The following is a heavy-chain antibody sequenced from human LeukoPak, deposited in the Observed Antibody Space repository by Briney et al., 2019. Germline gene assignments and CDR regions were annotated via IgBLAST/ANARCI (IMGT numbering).Heavy chain of an antibody. V-gene: IGHV3-23*01. D-gene: IGHD4-23*01. CDR2: ISGSDSST. J-gene: IGHJ4*02. CDR3: AKGGGWLYYFDY. Sequence: TGGSLRLSCAASGFTFSRFTMNWVRQAPGKGLEWVSGISGSDSSTYYADFVKGRFTISRDNSKNTLYLQMNSLRADDTAVYYCAKGGGWLYYFDYRGQGTLVTVSS. CDR1: GFTFSRFT.